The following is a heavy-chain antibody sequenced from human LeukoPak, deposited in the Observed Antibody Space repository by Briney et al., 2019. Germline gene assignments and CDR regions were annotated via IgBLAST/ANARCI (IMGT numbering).Heavy chain of an antibody. J-gene: IGHJ4*02. CDR3: ARDFSWGVDY. CDR2: INGNSGAT. D-gene: IGHD3-10*01. CDR1: GFTFTGHY. Sequence: ASVTVSCKASGFTFTGHYMHWVRQAPGRGLEWMGWINGNSGATNYARNFQDRVTLTRDTSISTVYMELSRLRIDDTAVYYCARDFSWGVDYWGQGTLVTVSS. V-gene: IGHV1-2*02.